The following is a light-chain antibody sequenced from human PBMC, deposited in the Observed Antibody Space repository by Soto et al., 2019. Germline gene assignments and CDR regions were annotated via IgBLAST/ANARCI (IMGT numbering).Light chain of an antibody. V-gene: IGKV3-11*01. CDR2: DAS. Sequence: VLTQSPDTLSLSPGERATLSCRASQSVSSYLAWYQQKPGQAPRLLIYDASNRATGIPARFSGSGSGTDFTLTISSLEPEDFAVYYCQQYGSSLWTFGQGTKVDIK. CDR1: QSVSSY. CDR3: QQYGSSLWT. J-gene: IGKJ1*01.